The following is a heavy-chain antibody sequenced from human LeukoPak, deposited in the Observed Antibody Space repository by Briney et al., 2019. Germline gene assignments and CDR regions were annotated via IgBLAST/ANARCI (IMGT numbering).Heavy chain of an antibody. CDR3: ASCEGSVGIAVGSY. V-gene: IGHV3-33*01. CDR2: IWYDGSNK. Sequence: GGSLRLSCAASGLTFRNYGMHWVRQAPGKGLEWVAVIWYDGSNKYYADSVKGRFTISRDNSKNTLYLQMNSLRAEDTAVYYCASCEGSVGIAVGSYWGQGTLVTVSS. D-gene: IGHD6-19*01. J-gene: IGHJ4*02. CDR1: GLTFRNYG.